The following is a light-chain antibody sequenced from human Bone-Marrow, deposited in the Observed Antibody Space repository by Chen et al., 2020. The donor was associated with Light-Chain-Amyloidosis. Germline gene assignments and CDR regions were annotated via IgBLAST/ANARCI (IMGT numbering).Light chain of an antibody. CDR1: RVPSNTF. Sequence: EIVLTQSPGTLSLSPGERATLSCRASRVPSNTFLAWYQQKPGQAPRLLIYGASYRATGIPDRFSGSGSGTDFTLTISRLEPEDVAVYDCQQYDNSHWTFGQGTKVEIK. J-gene: IGKJ1*01. CDR3: QQYDNSHWT. V-gene: IGKV3-20*01. CDR2: GAS.